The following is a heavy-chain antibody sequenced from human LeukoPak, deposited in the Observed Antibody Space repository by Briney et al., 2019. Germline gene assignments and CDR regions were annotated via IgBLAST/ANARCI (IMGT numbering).Heavy chain of an antibody. V-gene: IGHV3-23*01. D-gene: IGHD6-19*01. CDR2: ISASGGSS. CDR3: AKVAYSGGWSPFDY. Sequence: GGSLRLSCGASGFTLSSYAMSWVRQAPGKGLEWVSAISASGGSSYYADSVKGRFTISRDNSKNTLYLQMNSLRAEDTAVYYCAKVAYSGGWSPFDYWGQGTLVTVSS. J-gene: IGHJ4*02. CDR1: GFTLSSYA.